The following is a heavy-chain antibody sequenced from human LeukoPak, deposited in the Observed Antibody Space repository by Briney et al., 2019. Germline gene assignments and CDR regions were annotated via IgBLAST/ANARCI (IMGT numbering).Heavy chain of an antibody. J-gene: IGHJ6*03. Sequence: ASVKVSCKASGGTFSSYAISWVRQAPGQGLEWMGGIIPIFGTANYAQKFQGRVTITADESTSTAYMELSSLRSEDTAVYYCARCEGLQGDYYYYYMDVWGKGTTVTVSS. CDR2: IIPIFGTA. V-gene: IGHV1-69*13. CDR3: ARCEGLQGDYYYYYMDV. D-gene: IGHD3-16*01. CDR1: GGTFSSYA.